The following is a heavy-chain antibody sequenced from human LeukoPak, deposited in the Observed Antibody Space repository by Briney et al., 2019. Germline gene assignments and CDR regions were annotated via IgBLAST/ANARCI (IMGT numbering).Heavy chain of an antibody. D-gene: IGHD3-16*02. CDR3: ARGTVYDYVWGSSRSYYFDY. Sequence: PGGSLRLSCVASGFAFSSHAMSWVRQAPGKGLEWVSGISGSGINTYYADSVKGRFTVSRDNSMNTLYLQVNSLSAEDTAVYYCARGTVYDYVWGSSRSYYFDYWGQGTLSPFPQ. J-gene: IGHJ4*02. V-gene: IGHV3-23*01. CDR1: GFAFSSHA. CDR2: ISGSGINT.